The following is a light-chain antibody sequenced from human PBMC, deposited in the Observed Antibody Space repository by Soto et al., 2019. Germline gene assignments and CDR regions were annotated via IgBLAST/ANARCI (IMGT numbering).Light chain of an antibody. CDR2: VGNGGIVG. CDR3: GADHGSGSNLVV. V-gene: IGLV9-49*01. CDR1: SGYSNYK. J-gene: IGLJ2*01. Sequence: QSVLTQPPSASASLGASVTLTCTLSSGYSNYKVDWYQQRPGKGPRFVMRVGNGGIVGSKGDGSPDRFSVLGSGLNRYLTIKNIQEEDESDYHCGADHGSGSNLVVFGGGTKVTVL.